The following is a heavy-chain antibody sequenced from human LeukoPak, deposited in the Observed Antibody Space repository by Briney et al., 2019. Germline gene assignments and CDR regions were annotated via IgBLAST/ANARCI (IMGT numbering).Heavy chain of an antibody. CDR3: AREEHCSGGSCYAFDY. J-gene: IGHJ4*02. Sequence: GASVKVSCKASGYTFTGYYMHWVRQAPGQGLEWMGWINPNSGGTNYAQKFRGRVTMTRDTSISTAYMELSRLRSDDTAVYYCAREEHCSGGSCYAFDYWGQGTLVTVSS. V-gene: IGHV1-2*02. D-gene: IGHD2-15*01. CDR1: GYTFTGYY. CDR2: INPNSGGT.